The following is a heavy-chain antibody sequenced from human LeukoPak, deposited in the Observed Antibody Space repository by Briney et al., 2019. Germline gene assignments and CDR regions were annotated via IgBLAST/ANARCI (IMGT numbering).Heavy chain of an antibody. J-gene: IGHJ4*02. Sequence: GECLRLSCAASGLTFSSYWMGGVRQAPGKGLEWVAVIWYDGSNKYYADSVKGRFTISRDNSKNTLYLQMSSLRAEDTGVYYCAGGPQYGGSFVNWGQGTLVTVSS. CDR3: AGGPQYGGSFVN. V-gene: IGHV3-33*01. CDR1: GLTFSSYW. D-gene: IGHD2-15*01. CDR2: IWYDGSNK.